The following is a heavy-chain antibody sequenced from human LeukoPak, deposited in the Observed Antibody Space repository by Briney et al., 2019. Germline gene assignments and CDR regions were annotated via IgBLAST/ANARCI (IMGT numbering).Heavy chain of an antibody. D-gene: IGHD6-6*01. J-gene: IGHJ4*02. CDR2: ISSSSSYT. Sequence: GGSLRLSCAASGFTFSDYYMGWIRQAPGKGLEWVSYISSSSSYTNYADSVKGRFTISRDNAKNSLYLQMNSLRAEDTAVYYCARGDSSSGHFDYWGQGTLVAVSS. CDR3: ARGDSSSGHFDY. CDR1: GFTFSDYY. V-gene: IGHV3-11*06.